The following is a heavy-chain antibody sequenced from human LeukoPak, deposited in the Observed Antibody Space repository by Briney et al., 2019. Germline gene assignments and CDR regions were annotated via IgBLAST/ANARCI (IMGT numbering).Heavy chain of an antibody. V-gene: IGHV3-23*01. D-gene: IGHD6-19*01. J-gene: IGHJ4*02. CDR1: GFTFSSYA. CDR2: ISGSGGST. CDR3: AKGNDQWLVTWTTYFDY. Sequence: GGSLRLSCAASGFTFSSYAMSWVRQAPGKGLEWVSAISGSGGSTYYADSVKGRFTISRDNSKNTLYLQMNSLRAEDTAVYYSAKGNDQWLVTWTTYFDYWGQGTLVTVSS.